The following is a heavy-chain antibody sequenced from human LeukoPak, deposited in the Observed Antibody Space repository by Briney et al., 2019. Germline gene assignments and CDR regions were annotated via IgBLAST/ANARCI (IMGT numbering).Heavy chain of an antibody. CDR2: ISSRGST. V-gene: IGHV4-4*07. D-gene: IGHD3-22*01. Sequence: SETLSLTCTVSGYSISSGYYWSWIRQPAGKGLEWIGRISSRGSTNYNPSLKSRVTMSIDTSKNQFSLKLSSVTAADTAVYYCARTPIYYYDSSGHYNWGQGTLVTVSS. J-gene: IGHJ4*02. CDR1: GYSISSGYY. CDR3: ARTPIYYYDSSGHYN.